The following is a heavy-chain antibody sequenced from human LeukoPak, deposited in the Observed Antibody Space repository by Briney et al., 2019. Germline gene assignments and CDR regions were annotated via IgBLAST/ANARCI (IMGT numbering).Heavy chain of an antibody. V-gene: IGHV3-23*01. D-gene: IGHD1-26*01. J-gene: IGHJ4*02. CDR3: AKSRRGSQGIDY. CDR2: ISGSGGNT. CDR1: GFTFSSYA. Sequence: GGSLRLSCAASGFTFSSYAMSWVRQAPGKGLEWVSAISGSGGNTYYADSVKGRFTISRDNSKNTLYLQMNSLRAEDAAVYYCAKSRRGSQGIDYWGQGTLVTVSS.